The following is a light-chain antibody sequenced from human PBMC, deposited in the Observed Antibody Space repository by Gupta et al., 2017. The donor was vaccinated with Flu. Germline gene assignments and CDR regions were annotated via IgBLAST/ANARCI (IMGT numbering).Light chain of an antibody. CDR2: KAS. CDR3: QQDYSYSIT. CDR1: QSLSSW. J-gene: IGKJ4*01. Sequence: PSTLSAYVGDRVTITCRASQSLSSWLAWYQQKPGKAPNLLIYKASNLESGVPSRFSGSGSGTEFTLTISSLQPDDFATYYCQQDYSYSITFGRGTKVEI. V-gene: IGKV1-5*03.